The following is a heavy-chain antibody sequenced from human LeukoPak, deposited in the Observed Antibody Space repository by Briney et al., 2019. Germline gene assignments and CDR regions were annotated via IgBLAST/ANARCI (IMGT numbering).Heavy chain of an antibody. Sequence: ASVKVSCKASGYTFTSFAISWVRQAPGQGLEWMGWISAYNGNTNYAQKVQGRVTMTTDTSTSTAYMELRSLRSDDTAVYYCARFEDGSSWPWPGLDYWGQGTLGTVSS. CDR2: ISAYNGNT. V-gene: IGHV1-18*01. CDR3: ARFEDGSSWPWPGLDY. J-gene: IGHJ4*02. D-gene: IGHD6-13*01. CDR1: GYTFTSFA.